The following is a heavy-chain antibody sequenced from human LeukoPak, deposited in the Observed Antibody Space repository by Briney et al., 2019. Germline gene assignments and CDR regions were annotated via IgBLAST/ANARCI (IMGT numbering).Heavy chain of an antibody. V-gene: IGHV3-23*01. CDR1: GFTFSSFA. CDR2: ISGSGGST. Sequence: GGSLRLSCAASGFTFSSFAMTWVRQAPGKGLEWVSAISGSGGSTYYADSVKGRFTISRDDSKSTLNLQMNSLRVEDTAVYYCAKDPRASSAYYYDRLGYWGQGTLVTVSS. J-gene: IGHJ4*02. D-gene: IGHD3-22*01. CDR3: AKDPRASSAYYYDRLGY.